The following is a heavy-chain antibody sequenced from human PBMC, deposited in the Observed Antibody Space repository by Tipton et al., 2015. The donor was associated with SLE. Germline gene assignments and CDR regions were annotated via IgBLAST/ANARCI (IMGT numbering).Heavy chain of an antibody. CDR2: ISYDGSNK. J-gene: IGHJ6*02. Sequence: SLRLSCAASGFTFSSYVMHWVRQAPGKGLEWVAVISYDGSNKYYADSVKGRFTISRDNSKNTLNLQMNSLRAEDTAVYYCAKEAGDGDYYHYYYYDMDVWGQGTTVTVSS. CDR1: GFTFSSYV. D-gene: IGHD4-17*01. V-gene: IGHV3-30*18. CDR3: AKEAGDGDYYHYYYYDMDV.